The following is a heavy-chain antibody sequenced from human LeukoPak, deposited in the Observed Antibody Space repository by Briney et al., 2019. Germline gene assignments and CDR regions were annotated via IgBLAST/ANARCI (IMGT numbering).Heavy chain of an antibody. CDR1: GYTFTSYG. CDR2: ISAYNGNT. D-gene: IGHD3-22*01. J-gene: IGHJ4*02. V-gene: IGHV1-18*01. Sequence: ASVKVSCKASGYTFTSYGISWVRQAPGQGLEWVGWISAYNGNTNYAQKLQGRVTMTTDTSTSTAYMELRSRSSDDTAVDYCARQTAGDSSGPFDYWGQGTLVTVSS. CDR3: ARQTAGDSSGPFDY.